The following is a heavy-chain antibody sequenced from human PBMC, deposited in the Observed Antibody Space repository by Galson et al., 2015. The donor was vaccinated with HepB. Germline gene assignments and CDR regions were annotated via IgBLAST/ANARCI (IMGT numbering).Heavy chain of an antibody. D-gene: IGHD3-10*01. CDR2: IIPIFGTA. V-gene: IGHV1-69*13. CDR3: ASHDEGGDYYGSGSYYKSFDY. Sequence: SVKVSCKASGYTFTSYGISWVRQAPGQGLEWMGGIIPIFGTANYAQKFQGRVTITADESTSTAYMELSSLRSEDTAVYYCASHDEGGDYYGSGSYYKSFDYWGQGTLVTVSS. CDR1: GYTFTSYG. J-gene: IGHJ4*02.